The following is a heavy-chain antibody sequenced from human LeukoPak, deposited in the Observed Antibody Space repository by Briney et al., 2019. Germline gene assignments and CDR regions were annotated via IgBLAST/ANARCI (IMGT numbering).Heavy chain of an antibody. CDR1: GFTFSSYS. Sequence: GGSLRLSCAASGFTFSSYSMNWVRQAPGKGLEWVSSISSSSSYIYYADSVKGRFTISRDNAKNSLYLQMNSLRAEDTAVYYCARAGYYDFWSGYYDPSGYYYYYMDVWGKGTTVTVSS. CDR2: ISSSSSYI. D-gene: IGHD3-3*01. V-gene: IGHV3-21*01. CDR3: ARAGYYDFWSGYYDPSGYYYYYMDV. J-gene: IGHJ6*03.